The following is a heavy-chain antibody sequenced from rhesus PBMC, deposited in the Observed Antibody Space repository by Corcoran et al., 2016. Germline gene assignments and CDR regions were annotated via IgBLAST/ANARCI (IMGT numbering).Heavy chain of an antibody. CDR3: ARYDEYGVDS. Sequence: QVQLQESGPGLVKPSETLSLTCAVSGGSFSSYWWSWIRQPPGKGLEWIGDTNGNSWSTNYNPSLKSRFNISKDASKNQFSLKLSSVTAADTAVYYCARYDEYGVDSWGQGVVVTVAS. D-gene: IGHD3-9*01. CDR2: TNGNSWST. V-gene: IGHV4-80*01. CDR1: GGSFSSYW. J-gene: IGHJ6*01.